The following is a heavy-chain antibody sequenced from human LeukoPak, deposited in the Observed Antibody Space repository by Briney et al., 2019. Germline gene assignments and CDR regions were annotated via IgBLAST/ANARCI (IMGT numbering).Heavy chain of an antibody. Sequence: GESLQISCKGSGYRFTSYWISWVRQVPGKGLEWMGRIDPSDSYTNYSPSFQGHLTISADKSISTAYLQWSSLKASDTAMYYCARHQLLGPCFKGVCSDAFDIWGQGTMVTVSS. CDR2: IDPSDSYT. J-gene: IGHJ3*02. CDR1: GYRFTSYW. V-gene: IGHV5-10-1*01. CDR3: ARHQLLGPCFKGVCSDAFDI. D-gene: IGHD2-8*01.